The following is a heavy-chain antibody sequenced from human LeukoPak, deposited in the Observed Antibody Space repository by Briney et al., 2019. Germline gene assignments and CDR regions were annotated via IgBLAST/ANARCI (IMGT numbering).Heavy chain of an antibody. Sequence: ASVKVSCKASGYTFTSYYMHWVRQAPGQGLEWMGIINPSGGSTSYAQKFQGRVTITRNTSISTAYMELSSLRSEDTAVYCCARVDKGPLSIFGGLDVWGKGTTVTVSS. V-gene: IGHV1-46*01. D-gene: IGHD3-3*02. J-gene: IGHJ6*04. CDR1: GYTFTSYY. CDR3: ARVDKGPLSIFGGLDV. CDR2: INPSGGST.